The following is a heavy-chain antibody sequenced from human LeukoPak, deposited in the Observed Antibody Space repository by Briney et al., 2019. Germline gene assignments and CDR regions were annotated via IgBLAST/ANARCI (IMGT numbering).Heavy chain of an antibody. CDR2: INHSGST. CDR3: ARRGSPYDFWSGYYLGWFDP. CDR1: GGSFSGYY. V-gene: IGHV4-34*01. Sequence: SETLSLTCAVYGGSFSGYYWSWIRQPPGKGLEWIGEINHSGSTNCNPSLKSRVTISVDTSKNQFSLKLSSVTAADTAVYYCARRGSPYDFWSGYYLGWFDPWGQGTLVTVSS. J-gene: IGHJ5*02. D-gene: IGHD3-3*01.